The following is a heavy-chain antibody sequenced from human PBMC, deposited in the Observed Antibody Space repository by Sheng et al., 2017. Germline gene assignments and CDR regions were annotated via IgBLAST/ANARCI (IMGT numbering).Heavy chain of an antibody. CDR2: ISAYNGNT. CDR3: ARVYSSSDPAYYYYYMDV. CDR1: GYTFTNYG. Sequence: QVQLVQSGTEVKKPGASVKVSCKASGYTFTNYGISWVRQAPGQGLEWMGWISAYNGNTNYAQKLQGRVTMTTDISTSTAYMELRSLRSDDTALYYCARVYSSSDPAYYYYYMDVWGQGTTVTVSS. D-gene: IGHD6-6*01. V-gene: IGHV1-18*01. J-gene: IGHJ6*03.